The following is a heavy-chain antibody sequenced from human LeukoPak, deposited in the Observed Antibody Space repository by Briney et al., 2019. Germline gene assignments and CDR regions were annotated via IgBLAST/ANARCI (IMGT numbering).Heavy chain of an antibody. CDR2: IKSKTDGGTT. CDR3: TTDPNCSSTSCEYYFDY. Sequence: GRSLRLSCAASGFTFSSYAMHWVRQAPGKGLEWVGRIKSKTDGGTTDYAAPVKGRFTISRDDSKNTLYLQMNSLKTEDTAVYYCTTDPNCSSTSCEYYFDYWGQGTLVTVSS. CDR1: GFTFSSYA. D-gene: IGHD2-2*01. J-gene: IGHJ4*02. V-gene: IGHV3-15*01.